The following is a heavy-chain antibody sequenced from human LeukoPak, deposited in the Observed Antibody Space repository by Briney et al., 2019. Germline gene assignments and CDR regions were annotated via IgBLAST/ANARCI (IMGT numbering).Heavy chain of an antibody. V-gene: IGHV1-8*01. CDR2: MNPNSGNT. CDR1: GYTFTTYD. D-gene: IGHD4-23*01. J-gene: IGHJ5*02. CDR3: ARGPNKSDGGNSGSAWFDP. Sequence: ASGKVSCKASGYTFTTYDINWVRQATGQGLEWMGWMNPNSGNTGYAQKFQGRVTMTRNTSISTAYMELSSLRSEDTAVYYCARGPNKSDGGNSGSAWFDPWGQGTRVTVSS.